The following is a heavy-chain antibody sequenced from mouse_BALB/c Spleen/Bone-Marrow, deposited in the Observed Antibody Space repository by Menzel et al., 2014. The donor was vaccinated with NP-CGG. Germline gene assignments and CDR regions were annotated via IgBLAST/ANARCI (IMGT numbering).Heavy chain of an antibody. CDR2: IDPSDSET. CDR3: ARSGGNYVAWFVY. Sequence: VQLQQSGAEVVKPGAPVKLSCKASGYTFTRYWMHWVRQRPGRGLEWIGKIDPSDSETHYNHEFKDKATLTVDKSSSIAYIQLSSLTSEDSAVYFCARSGGNYVAWFVYWGQGTLVTVSP. D-gene: IGHD2-1*01. J-gene: IGHJ3*01. CDR1: GYTFTRYW. V-gene: IGHV1-69*02.